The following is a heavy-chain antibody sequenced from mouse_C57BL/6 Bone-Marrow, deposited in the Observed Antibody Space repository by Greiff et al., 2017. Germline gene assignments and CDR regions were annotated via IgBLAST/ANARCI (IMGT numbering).Heavy chain of an antibody. CDR3: AREEYDYDSFDY. CDR2: IYPGSGST. D-gene: IGHD2-4*01. CDR1: GYTFTSYW. J-gene: IGHJ2*01. V-gene: IGHV1-55*01. Sequence: VKLQQPGAELVKPGASVKMSCKASGYTFTSYWITWVKQRPGQGLEWIGDIYPGSGSTNYNEKFKSKATLTVDTSSSTAYMQLSSLTSEDSAVYYCAREEYDYDSFDYWGQGTTLTVSS.